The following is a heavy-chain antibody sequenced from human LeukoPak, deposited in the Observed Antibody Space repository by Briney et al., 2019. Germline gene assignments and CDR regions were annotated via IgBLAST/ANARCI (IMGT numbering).Heavy chain of an antibody. D-gene: IGHD3-10*01. CDR2: MNPHSGNT. CDR1: GYTFTNYD. J-gene: IGHJ4*02. Sequence: ASVKVSCKASGYTFTNYDINWLRQATGQGLEWVGWMNPHSGNTGYAQKFQGRVTMTWNTSMSIVYMELSSLRSEDTAVYYCARHNSASFDYWGQGTLVIVSS. CDR3: ARHNSASFDY. V-gene: IGHV1-8*01.